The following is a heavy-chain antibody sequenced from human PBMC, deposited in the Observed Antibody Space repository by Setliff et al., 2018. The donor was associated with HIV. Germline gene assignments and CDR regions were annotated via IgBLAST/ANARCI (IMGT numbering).Heavy chain of an antibody. V-gene: IGHV1-8*02. CDR3: ATDEAGGWLRPMPDY. CDR1: RYSFTSFE. Sequence: ASVKVSCKASRYSFTSFEINWVRQAPGQGLEWMGWMKPDSGNTGYAQKFQGRVTMTRNTSISTAYMELSNLRSEDTAVYYCATDEAGGWLRPMPDYWGQGTLVTVSS. D-gene: IGHD5-12*01. J-gene: IGHJ4*02. CDR2: MKPDSGNT.